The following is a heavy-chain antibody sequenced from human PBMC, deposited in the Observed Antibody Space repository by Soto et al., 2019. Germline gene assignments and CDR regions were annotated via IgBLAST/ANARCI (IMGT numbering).Heavy chain of an antibody. J-gene: IGHJ6*03. D-gene: IGHD6-13*01. CDR3: ARDQDYSSRFRNYYYMDV. CDR1: GYTFTGYY. V-gene: IGHV1-2*04. CDR2: INPNSGGT. Sequence: ASVKVSCKASGYTFTGYYMHWVRQAPGQGLEWMGWINPNSGGTNYAQKFQGWVTMTRDTSTSTAYMELSSLRSEDTAVYYCARDQDYSSRFRNYYYMDVWGKGTTVTVSS.